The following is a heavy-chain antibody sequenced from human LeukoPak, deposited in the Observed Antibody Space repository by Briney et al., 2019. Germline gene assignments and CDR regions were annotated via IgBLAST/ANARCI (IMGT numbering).Heavy chain of an antibody. Sequence: ASVKVSCKASGYTFTGYYMHWVRQAPGQGLEWMGRINPNSGGTNYAQKFQGRVTITTDESTSTAYMELSSLRSEDTAVYYCARAGRWLHGPYYFDYWGQGTLVTVSS. D-gene: IGHD5-24*01. J-gene: IGHJ4*02. V-gene: IGHV1-2*06. CDR1: GYTFTGYY. CDR2: INPNSGGT. CDR3: ARAGRWLHGPYYFDY.